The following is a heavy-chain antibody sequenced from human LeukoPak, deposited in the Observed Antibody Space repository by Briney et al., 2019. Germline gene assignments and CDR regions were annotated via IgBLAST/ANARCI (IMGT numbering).Heavy chain of an antibody. J-gene: IGHJ4*02. D-gene: IGHD5-12*01. CDR1: GFTFSNYG. CDR3: ARAMRSGYDY. V-gene: IGHV3-48*02. Sequence: GGSLRLSCAASGFTFSNYGMNWVRQGPGKRLEWVSYISSGSDSIYYADSVKGRFTISRDNAENSLYLQMNSLRDEDTAVYYCARAMRSGYDYWGQGTLVTVSS. CDR2: ISSGSDSI.